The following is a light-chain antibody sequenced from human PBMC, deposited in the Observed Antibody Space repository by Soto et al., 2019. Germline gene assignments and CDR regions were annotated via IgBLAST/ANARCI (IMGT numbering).Light chain of an antibody. CDR3: QQYGSSPQT. CDR1: QSIMLS. V-gene: IGKV3-20*01. J-gene: IGKJ1*01. CDR2: GAS. Sequence: EIVMTQSPATLSVSPVERATLSCRASQSIMLSLAWYQQKPGQAPRLLISGASTRATGIPARFSGSGSGTDFTLTISRLEPEDFAVYYCQQYGSSPQTFGQGTKVDIK.